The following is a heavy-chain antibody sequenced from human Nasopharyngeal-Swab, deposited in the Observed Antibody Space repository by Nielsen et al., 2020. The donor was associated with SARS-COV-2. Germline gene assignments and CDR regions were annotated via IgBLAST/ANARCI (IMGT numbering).Heavy chain of an antibody. CDR1: GFTFSSYA. Sequence: GGSLILSCAASGFTFSSYAMSWVRQAPGKGLEWVSGIRGSGGSTYYADSVKGRFTISRDYSKNTLYLHMNSLRAEDTAVYYCAKVVDPYVGATTGYFYYGMDVWGQGTTVTVSS. J-gene: IGHJ6*02. V-gene: IGHV3-23*01. CDR3: AKVVDPYVGATTGYFYYGMDV. CDR2: IRGSGGST. D-gene: IGHD1-26*01.